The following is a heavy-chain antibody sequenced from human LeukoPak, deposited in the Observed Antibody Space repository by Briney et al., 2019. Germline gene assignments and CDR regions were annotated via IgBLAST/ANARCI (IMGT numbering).Heavy chain of an antibody. CDR2: IYYSGST. CDR3: ARWCSSTSCYLRGFDP. V-gene: IGHV4-39*01. D-gene: IGHD2-2*01. Sequence: SETLSLTCTVSGGSISSSSYYWGWIRQPPGKGLEWIGSIYYSGSTYYNPSLKSRVTISVDTSKNQFSLKLSSVTAADTAVYYCARWCSSTSCYLRGFDPWGQGTLVTVSS. J-gene: IGHJ5*02. CDR1: GGSISSSSYY.